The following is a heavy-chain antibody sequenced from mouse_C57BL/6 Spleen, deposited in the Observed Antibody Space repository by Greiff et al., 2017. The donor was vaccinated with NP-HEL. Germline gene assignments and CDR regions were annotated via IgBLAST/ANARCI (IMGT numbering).Heavy chain of an antibody. CDR2: IYPGSGST. J-gene: IGHJ4*01. D-gene: IGHD3-2*02. Sequence: VQLQQSGAELVKPGASVKMSCKASGYTFTSYWITWVKQRPGQGLEWIGDIYPGSGSTNYNEKFKSKATLTVDTSSSTAYMQLSSLTSEDSAVYYCASALDSSGHEAMNYWGQGTSVTVSS. CDR3: ASALDSSGHEAMNY. V-gene: IGHV1-55*01. CDR1: GYTFTSYW.